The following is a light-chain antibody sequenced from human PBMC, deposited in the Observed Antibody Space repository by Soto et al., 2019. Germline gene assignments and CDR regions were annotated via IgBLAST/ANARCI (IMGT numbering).Light chain of an antibody. CDR3: KQYNSLWK. CDR1: QSISSW. Sequence: DIQMTHSPSTLSASVLYIVTITFRSSQSISSWLAWYQQKPGKAPKLLIYKASSLESGVPSRFSGSGSVTEFTLTISSLQPDDFATYYCKQYNSLWKFGQGTKVDIK. J-gene: IGKJ1*01. CDR2: KAS. V-gene: IGKV1-5*03.